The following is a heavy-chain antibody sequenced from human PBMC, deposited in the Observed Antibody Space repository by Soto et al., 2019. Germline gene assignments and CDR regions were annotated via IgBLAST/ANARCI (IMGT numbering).Heavy chain of an antibody. V-gene: IGHV1-18*01. CDR2: ISAYNGNT. J-gene: IGHJ4*02. Sequence: ASVKVSCKASGYTFTSYGITWVRQAPGQGLEWMGWISAYNGNTNYAQKLQGRVTMTTDTSTSTAYMELRSLRSDDTAVYYCARVDDYYDSSGYYYWGQGTQVTVSS. CDR3: ARVDDYYDSSGYYY. CDR1: GYTFTSYG. D-gene: IGHD3-22*01.